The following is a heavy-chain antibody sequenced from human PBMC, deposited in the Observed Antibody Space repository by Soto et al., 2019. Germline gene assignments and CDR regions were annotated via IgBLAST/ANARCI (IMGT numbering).Heavy chain of an antibody. CDR2: INHSGST. CDR3: ARGPDTYYYGSGSYYHYYYYGMDV. D-gene: IGHD3-10*01. V-gene: IGHV4-34*01. CDR1: GGSFSGYY. J-gene: IGHJ6*02. Sequence: XETLSLTCAVYGGSFSGYYWSWIRQPPGKGLEWIGEINHSGSTNYNPSLKSRVTISVDTSKNQFSLKLSSVTAADTAVYYCARGPDTYYYGSGSYYHYYYYGMDVWGQGTTVTVSS.